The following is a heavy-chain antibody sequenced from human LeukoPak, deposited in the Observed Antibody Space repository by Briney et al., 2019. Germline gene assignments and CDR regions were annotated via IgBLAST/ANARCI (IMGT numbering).Heavy chain of an antibody. CDR1: GGSISSYY. D-gene: IGHD3-10*01. V-gene: IGHV4-59*01. Sequence: SETLSLTCTVSGGSISSYYWSWIRQPPGKGLEWIGYIYYSGSTNYNPSLKSRVTISVDTSKNQFSLKLSSVTAADTAVYYCARAGWGYHVLLWFGETAFDIWGQGTMVTVSP. CDR3: ARAGWGYHVLLWFGETAFDI. J-gene: IGHJ3*02. CDR2: IYYSGST.